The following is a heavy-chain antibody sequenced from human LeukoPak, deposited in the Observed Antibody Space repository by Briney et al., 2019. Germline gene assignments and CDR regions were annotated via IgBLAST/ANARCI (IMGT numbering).Heavy chain of an antibody. V-gene: IGHV3-30*18. CDR2: ISYDGSNK. Sequence: GGSLRLSCAASGFTFSSYSMNWVRQAPGKGLEWVAVISYDGSNKYYADSVKGRFTISRDNSRNTLYLQMNSLRAEDTAVYYCAEDFNRYYYYYYYMDVWGKGTTVTVSS. CDR3: AEDFNRYYYYYYYMDV. CDR1: GFTFSSYS. D-gene: IGHD1-14*01. J-gene: IGHJ6*03.